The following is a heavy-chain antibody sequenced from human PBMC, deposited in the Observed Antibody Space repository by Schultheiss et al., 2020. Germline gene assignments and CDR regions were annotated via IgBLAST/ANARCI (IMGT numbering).Heavy chain of an antibody. J-gene: IGHJ6*02. CDR3: ARVRSSPDYYGMDV. D-gene: IGHD6-13*01. CDR2: IYYSGST. CDR1: GGSISSYY. V-gene: IGHV4-59*12. Sequence: PLSPTCTVSGGSISSYYWSWIRQPPGKGLEWIGYIYYSGSTNYNPSLKSRVTISVDTSKNQFSLKLTSVTAADTAVYYCARVRSSPDYYGMDVWGQGTTVTVSS.